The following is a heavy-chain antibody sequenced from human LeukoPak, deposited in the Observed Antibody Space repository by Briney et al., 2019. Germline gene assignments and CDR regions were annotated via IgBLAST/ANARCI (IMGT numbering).Heavy chain of an antibody. J-gene: IGHJ3*02. D-gene: IGHD5-18*01. CDR1: GGSFSGYY. CDR3: ARGGYSYGLTFDI. V-gene: IGHV4-34*01. Sequence: PSETLSLTCAVYGGSFSGYYWSWIRQPPGKGLEWIGSIYYSGSTYYNPSLKSRVTISVDTPKNQFSLKLSSVTAADTAVYYCARGGYSYGLTFDIWGQGTMVTVSS. CDR2: IYYSGST.